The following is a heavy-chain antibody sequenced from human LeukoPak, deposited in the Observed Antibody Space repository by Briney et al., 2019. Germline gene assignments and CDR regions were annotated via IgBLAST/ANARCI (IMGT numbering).Heavy chain of an antibody. V-gene: IGHV4-59*01. CDR1: GGSISSYY. D-gene: IGHD5-12*01. CDR3: ASSKEAVDIHY. Sequence: KSSETLSLTCTVSGGSISSYYWSWIRQPPGRGLEWIGYIYCSGSTNYNPSLKSRVTISVDTSKNQFSLKLSSVTAADTAVYYCASSKEAVDIHYWGQGTLVTVSS. J-gene: IGHJ4*02. CDR2: IYCSGST.